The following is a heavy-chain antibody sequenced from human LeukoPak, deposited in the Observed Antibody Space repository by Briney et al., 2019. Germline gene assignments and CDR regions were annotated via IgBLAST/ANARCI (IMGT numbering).Heavy chain of an antibody. CDR3: AKMGVTTERY. D-gene: IGHD4-17*01. J-gene: IGHJ3*01. Sequence: GGSLRLSCAVSGFTFSTKSMNWVRQAPGKGLEWVSYITADSGTTYYADSVKGRFTISRDNAKNSLYLQMSSLRAEDTASYYCAKMGVTTERYWGQGTMVTVSS. CDR2: ITADSGTT. CDR1: GFTFSTKS. V-gene: IGHV3-48*01.